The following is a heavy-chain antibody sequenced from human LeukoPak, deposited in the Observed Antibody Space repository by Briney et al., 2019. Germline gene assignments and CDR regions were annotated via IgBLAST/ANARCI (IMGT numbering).Heavy chain of an antibody. CDR3: AREDRGGYYDFWSGYPYYFDY. CDR1: GGSISSGGYY. J-gene: IGHJ4*02. D-gene: IGHD3-3*01. V-gene: IGHV4-30-2*01. Sequence: SQTLSLTCTVSGGSISSGGYYWSWIRQPPGKGLEWIGYIYHSGSTYYNPSLKSRDTISVDRSKNQFSLKLSSVTAADTAVYYCAREDRGGYYDFWSGYPYYFDYWGQGTLVTVSS. CDR2: IYHSGST.